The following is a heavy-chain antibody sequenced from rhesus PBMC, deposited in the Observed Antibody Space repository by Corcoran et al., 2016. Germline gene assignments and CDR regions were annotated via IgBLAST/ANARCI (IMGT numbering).Heavy chain of an antibody. CDR3: ARKMSPGPFDY. V-gene: IGHV4S7*01. J-gene: IGHJ4*01. CDR1: GGSISDSYY. CDR2: MCGRRGST. Sequence: QVQLQESGPGLVKPSETLSLTCAVSGGSISDSYYWNWFRQPPGKGLEWIGNMCGRRGSTYYNPSLKSRVAISKDTAKNQFSLKLSTGTAADTAVYYCARKMSPGPFDYWGQGVLVTVAS. D-gene: IGHD3-9*01.